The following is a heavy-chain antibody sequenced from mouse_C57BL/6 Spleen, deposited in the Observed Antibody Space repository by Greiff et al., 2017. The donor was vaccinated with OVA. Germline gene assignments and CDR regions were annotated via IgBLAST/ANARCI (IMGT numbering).Heavy chain of an antibody. J-gene: IGHJ4*01. D-gene: IGHD2-5*01. CDR1: GYTFTDYN. V-gene: IGHV1-18*01. CDR2: INPNNGGT. CDR3: ARRPYSNFEAMDY. Sequence: VQLQQSGPELVKPGASVKIPCKASGYTFTDYNMDWVKQSHGQSLEWIGDINPNNGGTIYNQKFKGKATLTVDKSSSTAYMELRSLTSEDTAVYYCARRPYSNFEAMDYWGQGTSVTVSS.